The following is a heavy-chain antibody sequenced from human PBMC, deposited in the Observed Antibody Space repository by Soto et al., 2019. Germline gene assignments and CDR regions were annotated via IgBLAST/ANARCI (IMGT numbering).Heavy chain of an antibody. CDR1: GGSISSYY. Sequence: QVQLQESGPGLVKPSETLSLTCTVSGGSISSYYWSWIRQPPGKGLEWIGYMYYGGNTNSNPSLKSRVTISVDTSKNQFSLKLSSVTAAHTAVYYCARRGSDAFDIWGQGPMVPVSS. CDR3: ARRGSDAFDI. D-gene: IGHD3-10*01. CDR2: MYYGGNT. V-gene: IGHV4-59*01. J-gene: IGHJ3*02.